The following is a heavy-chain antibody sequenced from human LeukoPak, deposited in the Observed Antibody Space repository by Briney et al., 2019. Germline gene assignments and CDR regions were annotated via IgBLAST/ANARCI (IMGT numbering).Heavy chain of an antibody. D-gene: IGHD5-12*01. CDR2: ISHSGST. CDR1: GGSFSGYY. Sequence: PSETLSLTCAVYGGSFSGYYWSWIRQPPGKGLEWIGEISHSGSTNYNPSLKSRVTISVDTSKNQFSLKLSSVTAADTAVYYCASYDYLEAFDIWGQGTMVTVSS. CDR3: ASYDYLEAFDI. J-gene: IGHJ3*02. V-gene: IGHV4-34*01.